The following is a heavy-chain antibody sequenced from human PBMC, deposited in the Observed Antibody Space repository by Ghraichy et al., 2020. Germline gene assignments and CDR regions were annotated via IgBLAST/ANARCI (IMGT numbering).Heavy chain of an antibody. J-gene: IGHJ6*02. CDR3: ARGKVRDVRVTLVRGKNRYYYYGMDV. D-gene: IGHD3-10*01. CDR1: GGSFSGYY. CDR2: INHSGST. Sequence: SQTLSLTCAVYGGSFSGYYWSWIRQPPGKGLEWIGEINHSGSTNYNPSLKSRVTISVDTSKNQFPLKLSSVTAADTAVYYCARGKVRDVRVTLVRGKNRYYYYGMDVWGQGTTVTVSS. V-gene: IGHV4-34*01.